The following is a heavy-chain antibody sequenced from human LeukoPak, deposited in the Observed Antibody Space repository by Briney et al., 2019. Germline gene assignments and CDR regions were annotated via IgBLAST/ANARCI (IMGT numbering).Heavy chain of an antibody. V-gene: IGHV1-69*06. D-gene: IGHD3-22*01. CDR1: GGTFSSYA. CDR2: IIPIFGTA. J-gene: IGHJ2*01. Sequence: GASVKVSCKASGGTFSSYAISWVRQAPGQGLEWMGGIIPIFGTANYAQKFQGRVTITADKSTSTAYMGLSSLRSEDTAVYYCAREYYYDSSGYYYPTNIKINWYFDLWGRGTLVTVSS. CDR3: AREYYYDSSGYYYPTNIKINWYFDL.